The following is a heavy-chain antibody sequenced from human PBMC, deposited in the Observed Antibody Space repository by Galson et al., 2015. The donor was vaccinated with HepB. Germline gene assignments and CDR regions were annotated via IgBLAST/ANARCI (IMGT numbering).Heavy chain of an antibody. CDR2: IDWDDDK. D-gene: IGHD3-3*01. Sequence: PALVKPTQTLTLTCTFSGFSLSTRGMCVSWIRQPPGKALEWLALIDWDDDKYYSTSLKTRLTISKDTSKNQVVLTMTNMDPVDTATYYCARSSPHATHYDFWSGYYDYWGQGTLVTVSS. J-gene: IGHJ4*02. V-gene: IGHV2-70*01. CDR3: ARSSPHATHYDFWSGYYDY. CDR1: GFSLSTRGMC.